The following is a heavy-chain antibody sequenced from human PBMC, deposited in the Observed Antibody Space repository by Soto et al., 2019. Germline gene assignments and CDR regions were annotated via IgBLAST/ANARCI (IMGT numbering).Heavy chain of an antibody. Sequence: EVQLLESGGGLVQPGGSLRLSCAASGFTFSTYAMSWVRQAPGKGLKWVSSISGSGDSTYYADSVKGRFTISRDNSKNTLYLQMNSLRGDDTAVYYCAKEAIGYYGSGSYDWLDPWGQGTLVTVSS. CDR1: GFTFSTYA. V-gene: IGHV3-23*01. D-gene: IGHD3-10*01. CDR2: ISGSGDST. J-gene: IGHJ5*02. CDR3: AKEAIGYYGSGSYDWLDP.